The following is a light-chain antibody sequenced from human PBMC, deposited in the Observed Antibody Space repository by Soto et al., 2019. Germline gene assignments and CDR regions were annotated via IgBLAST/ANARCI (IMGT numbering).Light chain of an antibody. V-gene: IGKV3-11*01. CDR3: QQRSNYRVT. CDR2: GAS. Sequence: EIVLTQSPGTLSLSPGERATLSCRASQTVTSDYLAWYQQKPGQAPRLLIYGASNRATDIPARFSGSGSGTDFTLTISSLEPEDFAIYFCQQRSNYRVTFGPGTRVDI. CDR1: QTVTSDY. J-gene: IGKJ3*01.